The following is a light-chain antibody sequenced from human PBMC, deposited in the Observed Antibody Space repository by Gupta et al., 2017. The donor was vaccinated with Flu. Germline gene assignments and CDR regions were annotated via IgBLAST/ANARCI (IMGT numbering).Light chain of an antibody. CDR3: CSFGYTRA. CDR1: NSDVGRYNY. CDR2: EVS. V-gene: IGLV2-14*01. J-gene: IGLJ2*01. Sequence: QSALTQPASVSGSPGQSITISCPGTNSDVGRYNYVSWYQHHPGKAPKLVIFEVSNRPSGVSNRFSGSKSGNTASLTISGLQPEDEADYYCCSFGYTRAFGGGTKLTVL.